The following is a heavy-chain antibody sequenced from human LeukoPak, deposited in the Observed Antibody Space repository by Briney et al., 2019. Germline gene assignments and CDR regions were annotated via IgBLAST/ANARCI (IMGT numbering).Heavy chain of an antibody. Sequence: TGGSLGLSCAASGFTFSNYAMNWVRQAPGKGLEWVSAISGDGGSTYYADSAKGRFTISRDNSKNMLYLQMNILRAEDTAVYYCAKGDYGGKRYYFDYWGQGTLVTVSS. V-gene: IGHV3-23*01. CDR1: GFTFSNYA. D-gene: IGHD4-23*01. CDR3: AKGDYGGKRYYFDY. J-gene: IGHJ4*02. CDR2: ISGDGGST.